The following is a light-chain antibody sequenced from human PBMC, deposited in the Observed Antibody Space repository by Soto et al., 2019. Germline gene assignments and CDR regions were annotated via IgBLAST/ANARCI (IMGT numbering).Light chain of an antibody. CDR1: QSISSY. Sequence: DIQMTQSPSSLSASVGDRVTITCRATQSISSYLNWYQQQPGEAPKLLIYAASILQSGVPSRFSGSGSGTEFTLTISSLQPGDFATYFCQQTFNPPRTFGQGTELEIK. CDR3: QQTFNPPRT. J-gene: IGKJ2*01. V-gene: IGKV1-39*01. CDR2: AAS.